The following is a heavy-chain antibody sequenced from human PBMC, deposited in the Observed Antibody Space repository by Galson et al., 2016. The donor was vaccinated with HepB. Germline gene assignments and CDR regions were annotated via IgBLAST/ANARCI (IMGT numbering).Heavy chain of an antibody. CDR2: TYPGDSEI. J-gene: IGHJ6*02. CDR3: ARQYNFWSGYSESYYGMDV. D-gene: IGHD3-3*01. V-gene: IGHV5-51*01. CDR1: GYSFPYYW. Sequence: QSGAEVKKAGESLKISCKASGYSFPYYWIGWVRQKPGKGLEWMGITYPGDSEIRYSPSFQGQVTMSVDKSISTAFLQWSSLKASDTAMYYCARQYNFWSGYSESYYGMDVWGQGTTVTVSS.